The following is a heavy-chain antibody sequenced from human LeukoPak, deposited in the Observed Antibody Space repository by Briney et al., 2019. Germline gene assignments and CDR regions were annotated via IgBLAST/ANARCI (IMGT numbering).Heavy chain of an antibody. Sequence: ASVKVSCKASGCTFTSYYMRWVRQAPGQGLERMGIINPSGGSTSYAQKFQGRVTMTRDTSTSTVYMELSSLRSEDTAVYYCARDPHNPYSSGMVPLDYWGQGTLVTVSS. CDR2: INPSGGST. CDR1: GCTFTSYY. D-gene: IGHD6-19*01. V-gene: IGHV1-46*01. J-gene: IGHJ4*02. CDR3: ARDPHNPYSSGMVPLDY.